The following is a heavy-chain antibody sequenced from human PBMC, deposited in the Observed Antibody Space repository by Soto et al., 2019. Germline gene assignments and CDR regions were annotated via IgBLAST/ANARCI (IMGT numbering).Heavy chain of an antibody. J-gene: IGHJ4*02. CDR2: IYYSGST. D-gene: IGHD3-10*01. CDR3: ARGEMVRGVEDYFDY. V-gene: IGHV4-31*03. Sequence: QVQLQESGPGLVKPSQTLSLTCTVSGGSISSGGYYWSWIRQHPGKGLEWIGYIYYSGSTYYNPSLKSRVTISVDTSKNQFSLELSSVTAADTAVYYCARGEMVRGVEDYFDYWGQGTLVTVSS. CDR1: GGSISSGGYY.